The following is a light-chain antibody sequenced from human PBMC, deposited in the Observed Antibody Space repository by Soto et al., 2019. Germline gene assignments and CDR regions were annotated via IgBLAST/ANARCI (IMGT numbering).Light chain of an antibody. CDR1: QSISSY. CDR3: KQRGYLPIT. J-gene: IGKJ5*01. CDR2: DAS. V-gene: IGKV3-11*01. Sequence: EIVLTQPPATLYLSPGERATLSCMASQSISSYLDWYQQKRGQALRLLIYDASKMATGIPARFSGSGSGTDFTRPISSLKPEDFAVNYCKQRGYLPITCDEGTLLVI.